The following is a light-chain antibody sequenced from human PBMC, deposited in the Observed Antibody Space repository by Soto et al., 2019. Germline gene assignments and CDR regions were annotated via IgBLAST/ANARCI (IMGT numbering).Light chain of an antibody. CDR2: EDN. Sequence: NLMLTQPHSVSESPGKTVTISCTRSSGSIASNYVQWYQQRPGSSPTTVIYEDNQRPSGVPDRFSGSIDSSSNSASLTLSGLKTEDEADYYCQSYDSSNPWVFGGGTKLTVL. J-gene: IGLJ3*02. CDR3: QSYDSSNPWV. V-gene: IGLV6-57*01. CDR1: SGSIASNY.